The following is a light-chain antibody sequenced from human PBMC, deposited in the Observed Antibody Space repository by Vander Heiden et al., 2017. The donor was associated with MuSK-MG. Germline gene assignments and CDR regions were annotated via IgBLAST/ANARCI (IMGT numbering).Light chain of an antibody. CDR2: SNN. CDR1: SSNIGSNT. J-gene: IGLJ3*02. V-gene: IGLV1-44*01. CDR3: AAWDDSLNGRV. Sequence: QSVLTQPPSASGTPGQRVTLSCSGSSSNIGSNTVNWYQQLPGTAPKLLIYSNNQRPSGVPDRFSGSKSGTSASLAISGLQSEDEADYYCAAWDDSLNGRVFGGGTKLTVL.